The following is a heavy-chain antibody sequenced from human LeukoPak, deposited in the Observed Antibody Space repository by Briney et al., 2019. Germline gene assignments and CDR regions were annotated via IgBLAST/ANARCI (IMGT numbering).Heavy chain of an antibody. CDR1: GFTFSSYA. J-gene: IGHJ4*02. CDR3: AKIKWSGSYFDY. D-gene: IGHD1-26*01. CDR2: ISGSGGST. Sequence: GGSLRLSCAASGFTFSSYAMSWVRQAPGKGLEWVSAISGSGGSTYYADSVKGRFTISRDNSKNTLYLQMSSLRAEDTAVYYCAKIKWSGSYFDYWGQGTLVTVSS. V-gene: IGHV3-23*01.